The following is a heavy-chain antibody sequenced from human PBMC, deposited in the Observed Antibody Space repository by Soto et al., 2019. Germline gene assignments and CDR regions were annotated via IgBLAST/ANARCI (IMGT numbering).Heavy chain of an antibody. V-gene: IGHV3-23*01. CDR3: AKDHTRGLGECWFDP. D-gene: IGHD3-10*01. Sequence: GGSLRLSCAASGFTFSSYAMSWVRQAPGKGLEWVSAISGSGGSTYYADSVKGRFTISRDNSKNTLYLQMNSLRAEDTAVYYCAKDHTRGLGECWFDPWGQGTLVTVSS. CDR1: GFTFSSYA. J-gene: IGHJ5*02. CDR2: ISGSGGST.